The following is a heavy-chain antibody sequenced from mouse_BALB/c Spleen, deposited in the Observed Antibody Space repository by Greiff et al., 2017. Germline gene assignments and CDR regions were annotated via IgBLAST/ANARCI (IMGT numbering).Heavy chain of an antibody. CDR1: GFTFSSFG. J-gene: IGHJ1*01. V-gene: IGHV5-17*02. CDR2: ISSGSSTI. CDR3: ARQYGNYLYWYFDV. D-gene: IGHD2-10*02. Sequence: EVQGVESGGGLVQPGGSRKLSCAASGFTFSSFGMHWVRQALEKGLEWVAYISSGSSTIYYADTVKGRFTISRDNPKNTLFLQMTSLRSEDTAMYYCARQYGNYLYWYFDVWGAGTTVTVSS.